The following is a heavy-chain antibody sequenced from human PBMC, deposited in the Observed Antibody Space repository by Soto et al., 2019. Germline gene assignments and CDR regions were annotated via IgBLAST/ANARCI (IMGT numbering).Heavy chain of an antibody. V-gene: IGHV6-1*01. J-gene: IGHJ5*02. CDR3: ARGGVTLVRGVTPYNWFDP. D-gene: IGHD3-10*01. CDR1: GDSVSSKSAT. Sequence: SPTLSLTCAISGDSVSSKSATWNWIRQSPSRGLEWLGRTYYRSKWFFDYAVSVKSRITINPDTSKNQFSLHLNSVTPEDTALYYCARGGVTLVRGVTPYNWFDPWGQGTLVTVSS. CDR2: TYYRSKWFF.